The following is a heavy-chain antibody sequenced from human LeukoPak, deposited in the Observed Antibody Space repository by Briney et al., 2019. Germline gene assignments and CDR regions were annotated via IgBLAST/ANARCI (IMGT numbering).Heavy chain of an antibody. CDR2: LYSGGAT. D-gene: IGHD3-10*01. CDR3: ARDGSYYYGSGSYFHYYGMDV. V-gene: IGHV3-53*01. CDR1: GFTVSSDY. Sequence: GGSLRLSCAASGFTVSSDYMSWVRQAPGKELQWVSILYSGGATYYADSVKGRFTISRDNSKNTLYLQMSSLRAEDTAVYYCARDGSYYYGSGSYFHYYGMDVWGQGTTVTVSS. J-gene: IGHJ6*02.